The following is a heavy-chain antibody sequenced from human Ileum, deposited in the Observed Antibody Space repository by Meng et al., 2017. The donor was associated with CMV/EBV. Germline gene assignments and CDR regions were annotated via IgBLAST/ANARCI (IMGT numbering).Heavy chain of an antibody. CDR2: IKNKPYGETT. D-gene: IGHD3-22*01. CDR3: VCRDHYGYYRH. Sequence: EVQLVESXXGLVKPGGXLILSCAASGFTFSNAWMTWVRQAPGKVLEWIGLIKNKPYGETTDYAAPVKGRFTISRDDSKNTLYLQMNSLKTDDTAVYYCVCRDHYGYYRHWGQGTLVTVSS. V-gene: IGHV3-15*01. CDR1: GFTFSNAW. J-gene: IGHJ4*02.